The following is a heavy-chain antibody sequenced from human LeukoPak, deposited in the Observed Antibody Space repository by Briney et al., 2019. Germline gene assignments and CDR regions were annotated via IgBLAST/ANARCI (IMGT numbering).Heavy chain of an antibody. CDR1: GFTFSSYW. V-gene: IGHV3-74*01. CDR3: ARGPHGLQLWHYFGY. J-gene: IGHJ4*02. CDR2: INSDGSST. D-gene: IGHD5-18*01. Sequence: PGGSLRLSCAASGFTFSSYWMHWVRQAPGKGLVWVSRINSDGSSTSYADSVKGRFTISRDTSKNTVYLEMNSLRLDDTAVYYCARGPHGLQLWHYFGYWGLGTLVTVSS.